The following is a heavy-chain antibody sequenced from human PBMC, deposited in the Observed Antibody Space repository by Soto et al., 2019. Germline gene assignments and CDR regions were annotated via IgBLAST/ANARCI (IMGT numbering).Heavy chain of an antibody. CDR1: SASIDNN. CDR2: IHQSGIS. CDR3: ARSCGWYAFDQ. D-gene: IGHD6-19*01. V-gene: IGHV4-4*02. Sequence: SETLSLTCAVSSASIDNNWNWVRQPPGKGLEWIGEIHQSGISYKNPSLKSRVTMSVDKSKNQFSLNLSSVTAADRAVYVCARSCGWYAFDQWGQGTLVTVSS. J-gene: IGHJ4*02.